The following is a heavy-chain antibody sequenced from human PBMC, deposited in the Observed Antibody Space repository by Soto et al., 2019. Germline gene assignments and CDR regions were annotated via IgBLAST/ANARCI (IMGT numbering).Heavy chain of an antibody. V-gene: IGHV4-30-2*01. Sequence: QLQLQESGSGLVKPSQTLSLTCAVSGGSINSGGYSWSWIRQPPGKGLEWIGYISHSGSTYSNPSLKSRVTISVDRSKSQFSLKLRTVTAADKAVYYCARGGLLPDYWGQGTLATVSS. J-gene: IGHJ4*02. CDR2: ISHSGST. CDR3: ARGGLLPDY. D-gene: IGHD6-19*01. CDR1: GGSINSGGYS.